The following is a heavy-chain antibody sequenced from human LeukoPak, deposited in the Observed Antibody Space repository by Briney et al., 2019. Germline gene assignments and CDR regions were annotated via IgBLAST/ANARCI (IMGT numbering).Heavy chain of an antibody. CDR3: ARDRRYSSSPEGFDY. Sequence: ASVKVSCKASGYTFTSYGISWVRQAPGQGLEWMGWISAYNGNTNYAQKLQGRVTMTTDTSTSTAYMELRSLRSDDTAVYYCARDRRYSSSPEGFDYWGQGTLVTVSS. J-gene: IGHJ4*02. D-gene: IGHD6-6*01. CDR2: ISAYNGNT. V-gene: IGHV1-18*01. CDR1: GYTFTSYG.